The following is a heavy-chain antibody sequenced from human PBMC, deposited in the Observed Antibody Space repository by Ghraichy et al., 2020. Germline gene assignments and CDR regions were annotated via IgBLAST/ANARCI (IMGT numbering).Heavy chain of an antibody. V-gene: IGHV4-34*01. J-gene: IGHJ4*02. CDR1: GGSFSGYY. CDR2: INHSGST. D-gene: IGHD5-18*01. Sequence: SQTLSLTCAVYGGSFSGYYWSWIRQPPGKGLEWIGEINHSGSTNYNPSLKSRVTISVDTSKNQFSLKLSSVTAADTAVYYCARGRGWIQLWSGYFDYWGQGTLVTVSS. CDR3: ARGRGWIQLWSGYFDY.